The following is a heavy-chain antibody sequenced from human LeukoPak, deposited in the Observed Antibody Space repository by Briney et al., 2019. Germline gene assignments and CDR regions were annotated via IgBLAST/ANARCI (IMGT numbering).Heavy chain of an antibody. V-gene: IGHV1-18*01. Sequence: ASVKVSCKASGYTFTSYGISWVRQAPGQGLEWMGWISAYNGNTNYAQKLQSRVTMTTDTSTSTAYMELRSLRSDDTAVYYCARESVRYYYDSSGYYYRAFDIWGQGTMVTVSS. CDR1: GYTFTSYG. CDR3: ARESVRYYYDSSGYYYRAFDI. D-gene: IGHD3-22*01. J-gene: IGHJ3*02. CDR2: ISAYNGNT.